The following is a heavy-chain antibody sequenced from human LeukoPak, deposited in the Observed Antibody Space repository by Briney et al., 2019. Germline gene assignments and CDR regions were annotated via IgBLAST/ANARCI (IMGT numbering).Heavy chain of an antibody. CDR3: AKVFRGVVAGTYFDY. J-gene: IGHJ4*02. Sequence: PGGSLRLSCAASGFTFDDYAIYWVRQGPGKGLEWVSLISGDGGSIYYADSVKGRFTISRDNSKNSLYLQMNSLRTEDTALYYCAKVFRGVVAGTYFDYWGQGTLVTVSS. V-gene: IGHV3-43*02. D-gene: IGHD6-19*01. CDR1: GFTFDDYA. CDR2: ISGDGGSI.